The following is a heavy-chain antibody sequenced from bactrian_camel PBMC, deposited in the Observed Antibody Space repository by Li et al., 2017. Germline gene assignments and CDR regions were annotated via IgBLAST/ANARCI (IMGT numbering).Heavy chain of an antibody. V-gene: IGHV3S53*01. CDR3: VADLPPRVCSSDPLVHRQYNY. J-gene: IGHJ4*01. Sequence: HVQLVESGGDSVQAGGSLRLSCAASGVTDSTTYTYIGWFHQAPGKEREGVAAIDSDGSTSYADSVKGRFTISKDNAKNSLYLQMTNLNVEDTATYFCVADLPPRVCSSDPLVHRQYNYWGQGTQVTVS. D-gene: IGHD4*01. CDR2: IDSDGST. CDR1: GVTDSTTY.